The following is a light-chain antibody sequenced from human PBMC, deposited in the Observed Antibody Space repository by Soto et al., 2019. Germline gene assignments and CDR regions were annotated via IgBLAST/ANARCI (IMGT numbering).Light chain of an antibody. Sequence: QSALTQPAAVSGSPGQSITISCTGTISDIGLYNYVSWYQQHPGKAPKLVIYEVSNRPSGVSDRFSGSKSDNTASLTISGLQAEDEANYYCSSFTTTSTLVFGAGTMLTVL. V-gene: IGLV2-14*01. CDR3: SSFTTTSTLV. J-gene: IGLJ1*01. CDR1: ISDIGLYNY. CDR2: EVS.